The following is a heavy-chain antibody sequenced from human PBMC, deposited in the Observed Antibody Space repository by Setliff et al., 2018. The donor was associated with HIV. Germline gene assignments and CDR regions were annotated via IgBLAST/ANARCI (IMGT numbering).Heavy chain of an antibody. J-gene: IGHJ5*02. V-gene: IGHV1-3*01. CDR2: INAGSGNT. Sequence: ASVKVSCKASGYTLTNYGISWVRQAPGQRLEWMGWINAGSGNTKYSQGFQGRVTITRDTSASTAYLELSSLRSEDTAVYYCARPVGGTGFDPWGQGTLVTVSS. D-gene: IGHD1-26*01. CDR3: ARPVGGTGFDP. CDR1: GYTLTNYG.